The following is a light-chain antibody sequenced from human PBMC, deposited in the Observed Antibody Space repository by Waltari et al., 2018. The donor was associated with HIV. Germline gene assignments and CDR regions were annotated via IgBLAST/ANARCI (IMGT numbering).Light chain of an antibody. CDR3: QQYHNWPIT. Sequence: PGERATLSCWASQSIRTNLAWYEQKPGQTPRLLIYGASTRATGTPARFSGSGSGTEFTLTISSLQSEDLAFYYCQQYHNWPITFGGGTKVEIK. J-gene: IGKJ4*01. CDR2: GAS. CDR1: QSIRTN. V-gene: IGKV3D-15*01.